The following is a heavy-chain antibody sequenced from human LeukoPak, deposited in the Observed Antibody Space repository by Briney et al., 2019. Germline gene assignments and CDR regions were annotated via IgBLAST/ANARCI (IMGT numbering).Heavy chain of an antibody. CDR1: GFTVSTNY. CDR2: IYSGGST. Sequence: GGSLRLSCAASGFTVSTNYMSWVRQAPGKGLEWVSVIYSGGSTYCADSVKGRFTISRDNSKNTLYLQMNSLRAEDTAVYYCARGRGSYYFDYWGQGTLVTVSS. D-gene: IGHD1-26*01. CDR3: ARGRGSYYFDY. J-gene: IGHJ4*02. V-gene: IGHV3-53*01.